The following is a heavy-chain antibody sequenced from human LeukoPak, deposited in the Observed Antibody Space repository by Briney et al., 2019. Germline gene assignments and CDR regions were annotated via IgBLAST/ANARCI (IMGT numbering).Heavy chain of an antibody. V-gene: IGHV4-59*01. J-gene: IGHJ4*02. Sequence: SETLSLTCTVSGGSISSYYWSWIRQPLGKGLEWFGYIYYSGSTNYNPSLKSRVTISVDTSKNQFSLKLSSVTAADTAVYYCTRAGPQYYDFWSGYYSFDYWGQGTLVTVSS. CDR3: TRAGPQYYDFWSGYYSFDY. CDR2: IYYSGST. CDR1: GGSISSYY. D-gene: IGHD3-3*01.